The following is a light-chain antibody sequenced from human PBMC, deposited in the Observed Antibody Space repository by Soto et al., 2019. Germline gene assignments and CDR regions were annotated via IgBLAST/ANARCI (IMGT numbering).Light chain of an antibody. CDR2: DAS. J-gene: IGKJ4*01. Sequence: EIVLTQSPATLSLSPGERATLSCRASQSISDYLAWYQQKPGQAPRLLIYDASNRATGIPARFSGSGFGTDFTLTISSLEPEEFAVYYCQQRGKWPLTFGGGTKVEIK. CDR1: QSISDY. CDR3: QQRGKWPLT. V-gene: IGKV3-11*01.